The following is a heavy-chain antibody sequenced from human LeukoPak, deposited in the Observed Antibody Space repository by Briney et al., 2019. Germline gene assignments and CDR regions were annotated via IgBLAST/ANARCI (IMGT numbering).Heavy chain of an antibody. CDR1: GASISRSRDY. Sequence: PSETLSLTCTVSGASISRSRDYWGWIRQPPGKGLEWIGSIYYTGTTYYDPSLKSRVTISIDMSKNQFSLNLTSVTAADTAVYYCARGELRFLEWPFWFDPWGQGTLVTVSS. J-gene: IGHJ5*02. V-gene: IGHV4-39*07. CDR3: ARGELRFLEWPFWFDP. D-gene: IGHD3-3*01. CDR2: IYYTGTT.